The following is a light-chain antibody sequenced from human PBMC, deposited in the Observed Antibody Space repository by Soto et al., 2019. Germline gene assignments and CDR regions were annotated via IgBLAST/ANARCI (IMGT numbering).Light chain of an antibody. V-gene: IGKV3-11*01. CDR1: QSVSSY. CDR3: QQRSNWPT. CDR2: DAS. Sequence: EIVLTQSPATLSLYKGERATLSCRASQSVSSYLAWYQQKPGQAPRLLIYDASNRATGIPARFSGSGSGTDFTLTISSLEPEDFAVYYCQQRSNWPTFGQGAKVDI. J-gene: IGKJ1*01.